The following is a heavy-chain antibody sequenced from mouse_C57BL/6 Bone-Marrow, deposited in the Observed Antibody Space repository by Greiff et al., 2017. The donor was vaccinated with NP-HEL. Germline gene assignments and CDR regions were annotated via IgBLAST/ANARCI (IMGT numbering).Heavy chain of an antibody. CDR3: ARSYGSSYVYYLDY. D-gene: IGHD1-1*01. V-gene: IGHV1-26*01. J-gene: IGHJ2*01. Sequence: VQLQQSGPELVKPGASVKISCKASGYTFTDYYMNWVKQSHGKSLEWIGDINPDNGGTSYNQKFKGKATLTVDKSSSTAYMELRSLTSEDSAVFYWARSYGSSYVYYLDYWGQGTTLTGSS. CDR1: GYTFTDYY. CDR2: INPDNGGT.